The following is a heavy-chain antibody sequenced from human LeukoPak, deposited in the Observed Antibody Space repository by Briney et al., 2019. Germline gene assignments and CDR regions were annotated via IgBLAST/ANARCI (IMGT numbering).Heavy chain of an antibody. Sequence: GGSLRLSCAASGFTFSSYWMSWVRQAPGKGLEWVANIKQDGSEKYYVDSVKGRFTISRDNAKNSLYLQTNSLRAEDTAVYYCARVKEGDSSSRGAFDIWGQGTMVTVSS. CDR3: ARVKEGDSSSRGAFDI. D-gene: IGHD6-13*01. CDR1: GFTFSSYW. J-gene: IGHJ3*02. V-gene: IGHV3-7*01. CDR2: IKQDGSEK.